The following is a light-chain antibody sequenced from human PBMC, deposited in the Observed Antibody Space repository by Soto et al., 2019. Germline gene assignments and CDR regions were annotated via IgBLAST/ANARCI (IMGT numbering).Light chain of an antibody. CDR3: QSYDSSLSGSV. V-gene: IGLV1-40*01. Sequence: QSVLTQPPSVSGAPGQRVTISCTGSSSNIGAGYDVHWYQQLPGTAPKLLIYRNSNRPSGVPDRFSGSKSGTSASLATTGLQAEDEADYYCQSYDSSLSGSVFGGGTKLTVL. CDR2: RNS. CDR1: SSNIGAGYD. J-gene: IGLJ3*02.